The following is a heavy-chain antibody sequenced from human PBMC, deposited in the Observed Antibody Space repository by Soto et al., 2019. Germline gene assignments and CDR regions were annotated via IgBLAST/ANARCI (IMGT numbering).Heavy chain of an antibody. CDR2: ISWNSGSI. D-gene: IGHD3-10*01. CDR3: AKDFGSRYYYMDV. CDR1: GFTFDDYA. Sequence: PGGSLRLSCAASGFTFDDYAVHWVRQAPGKGLEWVSGISWNSGSIGYADSVKGRFTISRDNAKNSLYLQMNSLRAEDTALYYCAKDFGSRYYYMDVWGKGTTVTVSS. J-gene: IGHJ6*03. V-gene: IGHV3-9*01.